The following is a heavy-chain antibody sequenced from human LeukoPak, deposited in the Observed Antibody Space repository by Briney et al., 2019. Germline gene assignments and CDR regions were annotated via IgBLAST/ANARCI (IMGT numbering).Heavy chain of an antibody. V-gene: IGHV3-30*01. Sequence: GRSLRLSCGASGFTFSSYAMHWVRQAPGKGLEWAAVVSYDGTTKYYADSVKGRFTISRDNSKNTVSLQMNSLTVEDTAVYYCVKRPRNYYFDYWGQGTLVTVSS. J-gene: IGHJ4*02. CDR3: VKRPRNYYFDY. CDR2: VSYDGTTK. CDR1: GFTFSSYA.